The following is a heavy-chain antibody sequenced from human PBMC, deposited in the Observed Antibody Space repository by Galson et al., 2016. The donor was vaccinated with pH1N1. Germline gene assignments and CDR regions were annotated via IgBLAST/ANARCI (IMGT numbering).Heavy chain of an antibody. D-gene: IGHD6-19*01. V-gene: IGHV3-23*01. CDR1: GFKFDNYA. J-gene: IGHJ4*02. Sequence: SLRLSCAASGFKFDNYAMTWVRRAPGKGLQWVSAISGSGGRTYYADSVKDRFTISRDNSKKTLFLQMTSLRVEDTAVYYCAKDSYSSGQFFDSWGRGILVTVSS. CDR2: ISGSGGRT. CDR3: AKDSYSSGQFFDS.